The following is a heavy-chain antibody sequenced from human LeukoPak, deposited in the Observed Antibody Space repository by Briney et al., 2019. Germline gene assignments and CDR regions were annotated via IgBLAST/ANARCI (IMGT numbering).Heavy chain of an antibody. CDR3: AGFDSGFFYEDAFDI. CDR1: SGSISNYY. CDR2: IYYSGST. D-gene: IGHD3-22*01. J-gene: IGHJ3*02. Sequence: TSETLSLTCTVSSGSISNYYWSWIRQPPGKGLEWIGYIYYSGSTNYNPSLKSRVTISVDTSKNQFSLRLSSMTAADTAVYYCAGFDSGFFYEDAFDIWGQGTMVTVSS. V-gene: IGHV4-59*01.